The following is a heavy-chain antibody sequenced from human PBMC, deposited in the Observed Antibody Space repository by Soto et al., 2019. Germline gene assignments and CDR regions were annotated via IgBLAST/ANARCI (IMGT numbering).Heavy chain of an antibody. Sequence: QVQLVQSGAEVKKPGASVKVSCKASGYTFTSYDINWVRQATGQGLEWMGWMNPNSGNTGYAQKFQGXXTXTXXTAISTAYMELSSLRSEDTAVYYCARDNYYYGMDVWGQGTTVTVSS. V-gene: IGHV1-8*01. CDR3: ARDNYYYGMDV. CDR2: MNPNSGNT. J-gene: IGHJ6*02. CDR1: GYTFTSYD.